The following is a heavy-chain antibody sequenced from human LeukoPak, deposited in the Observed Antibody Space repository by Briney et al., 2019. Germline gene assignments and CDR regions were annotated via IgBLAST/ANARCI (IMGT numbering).Heavy chain of an antibody. Sequence: ASVKVPCKASGYTFTGYYMHWVPQAPGQGLEGMGRINPNSGGTTYAQKFQGRVTMTRDTSITTAYMELSRLRSADPAVYYCARERTGVSAYWGQGTLVTVSS. V-gene: IGHV1-2*06. CDR1: GYTFTGYY. J-gene: IGHJ4*02. CDR3: ARERTGVSAY. D-gene: IGHD3-10*01. CDR2: INPNSGGT.